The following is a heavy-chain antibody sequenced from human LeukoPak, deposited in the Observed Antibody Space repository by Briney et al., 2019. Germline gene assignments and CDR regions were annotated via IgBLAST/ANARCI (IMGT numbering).Heavy chain of an antibody. CDR1: GFIFSSYS. D-gene: IGHD3-16*01. CDR2: ISSTSTYI. V-gene: IGHV3-21*01. CDR3: AKEGGFEFDY. Sequence: GGSLRLSCAASGFIFSSYSINWVRQAPGKGLEWLSSISSTSTYIYYADSVKGRFAISRDNAKNLLYLQMNSLRAEDTAVYYCAKEGGFEFDYWGQGTLVTVSS. J-gene: IGHJ4*02.